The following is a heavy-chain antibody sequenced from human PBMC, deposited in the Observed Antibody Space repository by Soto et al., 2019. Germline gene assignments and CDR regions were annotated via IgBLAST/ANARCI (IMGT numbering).Heavy chain of an antibody. J-gene: IGHJ4*02. CDR2: IIPMFGIT. V-gene: IGHV1-69*02. CDR1: GATFSSST. CDR3: ATGALTFGGVLNA. Sequence: QVQLVQSGADVKKPGSSVKVSCKASGATFSSSTFTWVRQAPGQGLEWMGRIIPMFGITNSAQKFQGRLGITAEESTYTVFMAMSSRRSDDTAVYYCATGALTFGGVLNAWGQGTVVTVSS. D-gene: IGHD3-16*01.